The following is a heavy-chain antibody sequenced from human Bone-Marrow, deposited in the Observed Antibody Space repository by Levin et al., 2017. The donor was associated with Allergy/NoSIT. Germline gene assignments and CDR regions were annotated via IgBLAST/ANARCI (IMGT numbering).Heavy chain of an antibody. D-gene: IGHD3-22*01. CDR2: IYYSGST. V-gene: IGHV4-31*03. Sequence: PSETLSLTCTVSGGSISSGGYYWSWIRQHPGKGLEWIGYIYYSGSTYYNPSLKSRVTISVDTSKNQFSLKLSSVTAADTAVYYCARGSYYYDSSGYYPFDYWGQGTLVTVSS. J-gene: IGHJ4*02. CDR1: GGSISSGGYY. CDR3: ARGSYYYDSSGYYPFDY.